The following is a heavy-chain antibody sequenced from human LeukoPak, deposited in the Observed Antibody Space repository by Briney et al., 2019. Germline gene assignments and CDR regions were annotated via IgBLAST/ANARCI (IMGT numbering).Heavy chain of an antibody. V-gene: IGHV3-53*01. CDR2: IYSGGST. D-gene: IGHD5-12*01. CDR3: ARLVATIGLDY. CDR1: GFTVSSNY. Sequence: GGSLRLSCAASGFTVSSNYISWVRQAPGKGLEWVSVIYSGGSTYYADSVKGRFTISRDNSKNTLYLQMNSLRAEDTAVYYCARLVATIGLDYWGQGTLVTVSS. J-gene: IGHJ4*02.